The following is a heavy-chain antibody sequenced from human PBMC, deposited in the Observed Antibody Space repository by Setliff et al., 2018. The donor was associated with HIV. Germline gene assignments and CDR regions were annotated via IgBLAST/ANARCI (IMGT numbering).Heavy chain of an antibody. J-gene: IGHJ4*02. CDR3: AREYYYDSSGYGY. D-gene: IGHD3-22*01. CDR2: IHHAGST. V-gene: IGHV4-39*02. CDR1: GGSIRTGAYY. Sequence: PSETLSLTCTVSGGSIRTGAYYWGWIRQPPGKGLEWIGSIHHAGSTYYNPSLKSRVRISLDTSKNQFSLKLSSVTAADTAVYYCAREYYYDSSGYGYWGQGTLVTVSS.